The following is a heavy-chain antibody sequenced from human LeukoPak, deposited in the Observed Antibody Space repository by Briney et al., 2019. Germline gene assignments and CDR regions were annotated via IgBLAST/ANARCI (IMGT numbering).Heavy chain of an antibody. Sequence: PSETLSLTCTVSGGSISSYYWSWIRQPPGKGLEWIGYIYYSGSTKYNPTLKSRVAISVDTSKSQFSLKLSSVTAADTAVYYCARDCYESSGYYDRFDPWGRGTLVTVSS. J-gene: IGHJ5*02. CDR1: GGSISSYY. V-gene: IGHV4-59*01. CDR3: ARDCYESSGYYDRFDP. CDR2: IYYSGST. D-gene: IGHD3-22*01.